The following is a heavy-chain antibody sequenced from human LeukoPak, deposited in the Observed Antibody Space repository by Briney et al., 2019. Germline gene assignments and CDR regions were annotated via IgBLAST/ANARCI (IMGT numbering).Heavy chain of an antibody. CDR2: NDGST. V-gene: IGHV4-59*08. Sequence: ASETLSLTCTVSGGSISSNNWSWIRHPPGKGLEWIGYNDGSTNYNPSLKSRVTISLDTSKNQFSLKLSSVSAADTAVYYCARCRGYGGNYLRAFDSWGQGTMVTVSS. CDR1: GGSISSNN. J-gene: IGHJ3*02. D-gene: IGHD1-26*01. CDR3: ARCRGYGGNYLRAFDS.